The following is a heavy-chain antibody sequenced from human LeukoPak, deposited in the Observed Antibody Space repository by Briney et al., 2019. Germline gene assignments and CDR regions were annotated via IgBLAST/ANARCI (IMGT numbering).Heavy chain of an antibody. CDR3: ARGLFLSGYLDAFDI. D-gene: IGHD3-22*01. CDR1: GFTVSNKY. J-gene: IGHJ3*02. V-gene: IGHV3-53*01. CDR2: IYSDGGT. Sequence: PGGSLRPSCAASGFTVSNKYMTCVRQAPGKGLEWVSLIYSDGGTYYADSVKGRCTISRDASKNTLYLQMNSMRVEDTAVYYCARGLFLSGYLDAFDIWGQGTVVTVSS.